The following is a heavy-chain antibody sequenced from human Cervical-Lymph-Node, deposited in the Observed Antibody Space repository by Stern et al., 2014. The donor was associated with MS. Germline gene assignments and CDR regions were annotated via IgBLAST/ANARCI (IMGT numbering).Heavy chain of an antibody. V-gene: IGHV1-2*02. CDR3: AKDGEYDTSNWFDP. Sequence: VQLVESGADVKKPGASVRVSCKTSGYAFTDFYLHWVRQAPGQGLGWLGLVNPDSGGTKYAQQFQGRVTMTVATSSNTSYMELRRLTSDDAAVYYCAKDGEYDTSNWFDPWGQGTLITVSS. CDR2: VNPDSGGT. D-gene: IGHD3-10*01. J-gene: IGHJ5*02. CDR1: GYAFTDFY.